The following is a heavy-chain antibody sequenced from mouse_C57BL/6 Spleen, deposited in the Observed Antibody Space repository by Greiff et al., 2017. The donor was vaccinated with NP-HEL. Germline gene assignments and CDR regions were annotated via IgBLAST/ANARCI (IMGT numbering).Heavy chain of an antibody. CDR2: IDPSDSYT. J-gene: IGHJ2*01. Sequence: QVHVKQPGAELVRPGTSVKLSCKASGYTFTSYWMHWVKQRPGQGLEWIGVIDPSDSYTNYNQKFKGKATLTVDTSSSTAYMQLSSLTSEDSAVYYCARLEGLGTDYWGQGTTLPVSS. CDR3: ARLEGLGTDY. CDR1: GYTFTSYW. D-gene: IGHD4-1*01. V-gene: IGHV1-59*01.